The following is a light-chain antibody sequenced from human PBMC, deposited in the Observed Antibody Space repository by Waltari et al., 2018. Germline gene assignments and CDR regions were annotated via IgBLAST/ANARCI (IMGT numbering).Light chain of an antibody. CDR3: QQRSNWPLIT. J-gene: IGKJ5*01. V-gene: IGKV3-11*01. CDR2: DAS. CDR1: QRVSSY. Sequence: EIVLTQSPAPLSLSPGERATLSCRASQRVSSYLAWYQQKPGQAPRLLIYDASNRATGIPARFSGSWSGTDFTLTISSLEPEDFAVYYCQQRSNWPLITFGQGTRLEIK.